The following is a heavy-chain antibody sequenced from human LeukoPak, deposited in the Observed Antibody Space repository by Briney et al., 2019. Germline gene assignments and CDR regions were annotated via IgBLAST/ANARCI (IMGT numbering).Heavy chain of an antibody. CDR1: GFTFSSFG. CDR2: IKQDGSEI. Sequence: GGSLRLSCGASGFTFSSFGMSWVRQAPGKGLEWVANIKQDGSEIYYVDSVKGRFTISRDNAKNSLYLQMNSLRAEDTAVYYCARGKDSSDYYYYYMDVWGKGTTVTVSS. J-gene: IGHJ6*03. CDR3: ARGKDSSDYYYYYMDV. D-gene: IGHD2-21*01. V-gene: IGHV3-7*01.